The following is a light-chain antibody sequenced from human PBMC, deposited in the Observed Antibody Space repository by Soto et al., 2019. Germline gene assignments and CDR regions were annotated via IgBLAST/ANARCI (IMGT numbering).Light chain of an antibody. CDR3: QQYGSSPIT. J-gene: IGKJ5*01. CDR2: AAS. CDR1: QSITRY. V-gene: IGKV1-39*01. Sequence: DIQMTQSTSSLSASVGDRVNITCRASQSITRYLNWYQQKPGKAPNLLIYAASSLHSGVPSRFSGAGSGTDFTLTISSLQPEDFAVYYCQQYGSSPITFGQGTLLEIK.